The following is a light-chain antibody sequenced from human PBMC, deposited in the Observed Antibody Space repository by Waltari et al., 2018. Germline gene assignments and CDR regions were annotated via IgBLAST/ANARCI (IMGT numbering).Light chain of an antibody. J-gene: IGLJ3*02. Sequence: QSVLTQPPSASGTPGLRVSISCSGSSSNIGANSVSWYQQLPRPAPKLLIYKDDQRPAGVPDRFSGSKSGTSASLAIGGLRSADEADYYCAAWDDSLSGRVFGGGTKLTVL. V-gene: IGLV1-47*01. CDR3: AAWDDSLSGRV. CDR2: KDD. CDR1: SSNIGANS.